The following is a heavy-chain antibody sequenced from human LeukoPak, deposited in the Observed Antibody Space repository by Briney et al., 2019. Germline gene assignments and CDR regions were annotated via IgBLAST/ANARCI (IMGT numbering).Heavy chain of an antibody. J-gene: IGHJ4*02. CDR2: IIPILGIA. CDR1: GGTFSSYA. CDR3: ATIPNGPRGDYFDY. Sequence: GASVKVSCKASGGTFSSYAISWVRQAPGQGLEWMGRIIPILGIANYAQKFQGRVTMTEDTSTDTAYMELSSLRSEDTAVYYCATIPNGPRGDYFDYWGQGTLVTVSS. V-gene: IGHV1-69*04. D-gene: IGHD1-1*01.